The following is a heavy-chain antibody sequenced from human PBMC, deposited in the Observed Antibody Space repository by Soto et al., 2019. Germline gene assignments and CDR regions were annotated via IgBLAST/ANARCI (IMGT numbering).Heavy chain of an antibody. CDR3: ARIYGSGSYFQYHFDD. D-gene: IGHD3-10*01. V-gene: IGHV3-7*03. J-gene: IGHJ4*02. Sequence: GVSLRLSCAASGFTFSSYWMSWVRQAPGKGLEWVANIRQDGSEKNYVDSVKGRFTISRDNARNSLYLQMNSLRAEDTAVYYCARIYGSGSYFQYHFDDWGQGTLVTVAS. CDR2: IRQDGSEK. CDR1: GFTFSSYW.